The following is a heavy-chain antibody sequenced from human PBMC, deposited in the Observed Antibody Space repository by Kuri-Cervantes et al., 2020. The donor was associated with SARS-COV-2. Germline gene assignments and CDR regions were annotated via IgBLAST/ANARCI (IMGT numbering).Heavy chain of an antibody. CDR3: AKASGPTYYYDTSGLDY. D-gene: IGHD3-22*01. V-gene: IGHV3-9*01. CDR2: ISWNSGSI. CDR1: GFTFDDYA. J-gene: IGHJ4*02. Sequence: SLKISCAASGFTFDDYAMHWVRQAPGKGLEWVSGISWNSGSISYADSVKGRFTISRDNAKNSLYLQMNSLRAEDTALYYCAKASGPTYYYDTSGLDYWGQGTLVTVSS.